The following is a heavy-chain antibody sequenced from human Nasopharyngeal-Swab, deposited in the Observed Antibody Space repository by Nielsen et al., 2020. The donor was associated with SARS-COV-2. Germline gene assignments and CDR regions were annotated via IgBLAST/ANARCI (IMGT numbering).Heavy chain of an antibody. Sequence: SVKVSCKASGGTFSSYAISWVRQAPGQGLEWMGGIIPIFGTANYAQKLQGRVTITADESTSTAYMELSSLRSEDTAVYYWAVGATGYYYMDVWGKGTTVTVSS. V-gene: IGHV1-69*13. CDR3: AVGATGYYYMDV. CDR1: GGTFSSYA. CDR2: IIPIFGTA. D-gene: IGHD1-26*01. J-gene: IGHJ6*03.